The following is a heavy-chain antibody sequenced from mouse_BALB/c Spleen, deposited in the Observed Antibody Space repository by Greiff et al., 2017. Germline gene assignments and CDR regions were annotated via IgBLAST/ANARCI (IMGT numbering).Heavy chain of an antibody. V-gene: IGHV5-6*01. J-gene: IGHJ4*01. D-gene: IGHD2-12*01. Sequence: EVKVVESGGDLVKPGGSLKLSCAASGFTFSSYGMSWVRQTPDKRLEWVATISSGGSYTYYPDSVKGRFTISRDNAKNTLYLQMSSLKSEDTAMYYCARESYDVGAMDYWGQGTSVTVSS. CDR1: GFTFSSYG. CDR2: ISSGGSYT. CDR3: ARESYDVGAMDY.